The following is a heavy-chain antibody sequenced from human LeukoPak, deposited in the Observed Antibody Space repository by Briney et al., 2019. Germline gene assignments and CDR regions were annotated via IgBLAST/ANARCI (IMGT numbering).Heavy chain of an antibody. D-gene: IGHD3-10*01. CDR1: GGSISSYY. CDR2: IYYSGST. V-gene: IGHV4-59*12. J-gene: IGHJ5*02. CDR3: AREPRVRYGSGSSNWFDP. Sequence: SETLSLTCTVSGGSISSYYWSWIRQPPGKGLEWIGYIYYSGSTNYSPSLKSRVTISVDTSKNQFSLKLSSVTAADTAVYYCAREPRVRYGSGSSNWFDPWGQGTLVTVSS.